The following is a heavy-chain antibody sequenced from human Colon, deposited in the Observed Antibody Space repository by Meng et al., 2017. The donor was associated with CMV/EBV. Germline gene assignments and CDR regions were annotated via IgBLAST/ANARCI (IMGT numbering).Heavy chain of an antibody. J-gene: IGHJ6*02. D-gene: IGHD5-18*01. CDR1: EFTFSHYA. V-gene: IGHV3-23*01. CDR3: AKDRGYSYGNGFDHYYGLDV. CDR2: ISGSGETT. Sequence: GGSLRLSCAASEFTFSHYAMSWVRQAPGKGLEWDSAISGSGETTYYADSVKGRFTISRDNSKNTLYLQMNNLRAEDTAAYYCAKDRGYSYGNGFDHYYGLDVWGQGTTVTVSS.